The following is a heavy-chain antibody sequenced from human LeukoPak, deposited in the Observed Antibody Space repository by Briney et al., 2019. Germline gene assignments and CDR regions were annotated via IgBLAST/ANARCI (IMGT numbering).Heavy chain of an antibody. D-gene: IGHD3-16*01. CDR3: ARSRGGYGDYGSWFDP. CDR1: GDSITNIHW. J-gene: IGHJ5*02. V-gene: IGHV4-4*02. Sequence: SETLSLTCAVSGDSITNIHWWTWVRQSPGKGLEWIGEIYHSGSTNYNPSLKSRVTISVDKSKNQFSLKVNSVTAADTAMYYCARSRGGYGDYGSWFDPWGQGILVTVSS. CDR2: IYHSGST.